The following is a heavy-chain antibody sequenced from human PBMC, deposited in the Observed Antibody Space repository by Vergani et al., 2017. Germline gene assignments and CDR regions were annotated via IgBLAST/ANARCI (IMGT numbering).Heavy chain of an antibody. CDR1: GGSISSSSYY. CDR3: ARDSRSLELRRFDY. J-gene: IGHJ4*02. CDR2: IYYSGST. D-gene: IGHD1-7*01. V-gene: IGHV4-39*02. Sequence: QLQLQESGPGLVKPSETVSLTCTVSGGSISSSSYYWGWIRQPPGKGLEWIGSIYYSGSTYYNPPLKSRVTISVDTSKNQFSLNLSSVTAADTAGYYCARDSRSLELRRFDYWGQGTLVTVSS.